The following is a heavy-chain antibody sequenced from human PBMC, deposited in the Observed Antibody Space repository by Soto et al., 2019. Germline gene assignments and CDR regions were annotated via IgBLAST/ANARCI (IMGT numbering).Heavy chain of an antibody. CDR2: INPNSGGT. CDR1: GYTFTGYY. Sequence: VASVKVSCKASGYTFTGYYIHWVRQAPGQGLEWMGWINPNSGGTNYAQKFQGRVTMTRDTSISTAYMELSRLRSDDTAVYYCARARHIVLMVYADYYGMDVWGKGTTVTVS. J-gene: IGHJ6*04. CDR3: ARARHIVLMVYADYYGMDV. D-gene: IGHD2-8*01. V-gene: IGHV1-2*02.